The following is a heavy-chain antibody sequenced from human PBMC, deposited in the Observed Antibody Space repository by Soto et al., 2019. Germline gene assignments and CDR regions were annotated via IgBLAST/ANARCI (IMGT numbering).Heavy chain of an antibody. CDR1: GFTFSSYG. CDR2: IWYDGNNK. Sequence: HPGGSLRLSCAASGFTFSSYGMHWVRQAPGKGLEWVAVIWYDGNNKYYADSVKGRFDISRDNSKKTLYLHMNSLRLEDTAVYYCASPLYCNGGNCYAGFDYWGRGALVTAPQ. V-gene: IGHV3-33*01. D-gene: IGHD2-15*01. J-gene: IGHJ4*02. CDR3: ASPLYCNGGNCYAGFDY.